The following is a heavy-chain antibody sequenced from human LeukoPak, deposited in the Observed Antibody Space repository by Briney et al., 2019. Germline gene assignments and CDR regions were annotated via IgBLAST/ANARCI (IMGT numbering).Heavy chain of an antibody. D-gene: IGHD6-19*01. CDR1: GGTFSSYA. CDR3: ARDAKGIAVAGTEGLDY. CDR2: IIPIFGTA. Sequence: SVKVSCKASGGTFSSYAISWVRQAPGQGLEWMGGIIPIFGTANYAQKFQGRVTITTDESTSTAYMELSSLRSEDTAVYYCARDAKGIAVAGTEGLDYWGQGTLVTVSS. J-gene: IGHJ4*02. V-gene: IGHV1-69*05.